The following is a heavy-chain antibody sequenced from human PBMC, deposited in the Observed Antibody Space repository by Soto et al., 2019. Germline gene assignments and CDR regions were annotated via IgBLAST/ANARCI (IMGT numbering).Heavy chain of an antibody. J-gene: IGHJ4*02. CDR2: IYSGGST. Sequence: GGSLRLSCAASGFTFSSYGMHWVRQAPGKGLEWVAVIYSGGSTYYADSVKGRFTISRDNSKNTLYLQMNSLRAEDTAVYYCARGQNSYFSSSWYFDYWGQGTLVTVSS. D-gene: IGHD6-13*01. CDR1: GFTFSSYG. CDR3: ARGQNSYFSSSWYFDY. V-gene: IGHV3-NL1*01.